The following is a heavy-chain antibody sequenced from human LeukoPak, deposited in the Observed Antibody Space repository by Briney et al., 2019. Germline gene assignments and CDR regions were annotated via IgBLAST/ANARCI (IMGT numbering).Heavy chain of an antibody. V-gene: IGHV1-2*02. D-gene: IGHD3-10*01. CDR1: GYTFTGYF. CDR2: INPNSGDT. CDR3: ARAFYYGSGSHSIDY. J-gene: IGHJ4*02. Sequence: GASVNVSCKASGYTFTGYFMHWVRQAPGQGLEWMGWINPNSGDTNYAHKFQGRVTITRDTSNSTAYMELSGLGSDETAVYYCARAFYYGSGSHSIDYWGQGTLVTVSS.